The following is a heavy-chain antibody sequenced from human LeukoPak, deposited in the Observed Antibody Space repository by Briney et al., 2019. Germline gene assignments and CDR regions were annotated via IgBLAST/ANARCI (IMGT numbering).Heavy chain of an antibody. CDR2: IYYSGST. J-gene: IGHJ5*02. CDR3: AKGGPEASAGLSWFDP. D-gene: IGHD1-14*01. CDR1: GGSISSSSYY. V-gene: IGHV4-39*07. Sequence: SETLSLTCTVSGGSISSSSYYWGWIRQPPGKGLEWIGSIYYSGSTYYNPSLKSRVTISVDTSKNQFSLKLSSVTAADTAVYYCAKGGPEASAGLSWFDPWGQGTLVTVTS.